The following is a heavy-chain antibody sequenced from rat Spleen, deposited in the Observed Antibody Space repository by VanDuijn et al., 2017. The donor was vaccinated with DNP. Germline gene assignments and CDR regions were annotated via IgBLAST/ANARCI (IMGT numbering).Heavy chain of an antibody. J-gene: IGHJ3*01. CDR2: ITYDGGRS. CDR1: GFTFSDFY. CDR3: ARPARGWFAY. Sequence: EVQLVESGGGLVQPGRSLKLSCAASGFTFSDFYMAWVRQAPTKGLELVAYITYDGGRSYYGDSVKGRFTISRDNAKSILSLEMNSLRSEDMATYHCARPARGWFAYWGQGTLVTVSS. V-gene: IGHV5-22*01.